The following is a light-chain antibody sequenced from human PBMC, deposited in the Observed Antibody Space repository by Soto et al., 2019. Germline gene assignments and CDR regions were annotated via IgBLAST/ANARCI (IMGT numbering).Light chain of an antibody. Sequence: QSVLTQPASVSGSPGQSITISCTGTSSDVGGYNYASWYQQYPGKAPKLMIYDVSNRPSEVSNRFFGSKSGNTASLTISGLQAEDEADYYCSAYTSSSTYVFGAGTKVTVL. CDR2: DVS. J-gene: IGLJ1*01. V-gene: IGLV2-14*01. CDR1: SSDVGGYNY. CDR3: SAYTSSSTYV.